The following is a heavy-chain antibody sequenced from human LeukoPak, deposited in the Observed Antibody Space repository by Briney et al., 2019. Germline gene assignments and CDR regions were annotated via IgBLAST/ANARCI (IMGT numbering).Heavy chain of an antibody. V-gene: IGHV1-8*03. CDR3: ARTTSFTASGYDY. CDR2: MNPNNGDS. D-gene: IGHD6-25*01. CDR1: GYTFTNYH. Sequence: ASVTVSCKASGYTFTNYHINWVRQAPGQGLEWMGWMNPNNGDSGYAQKFQGRVTITRDTSISPSYMELRSLMSDDTAVYFCARTTSFTASGYDYWGQGTLVTVSS. J-gene: IGHJ4*02.